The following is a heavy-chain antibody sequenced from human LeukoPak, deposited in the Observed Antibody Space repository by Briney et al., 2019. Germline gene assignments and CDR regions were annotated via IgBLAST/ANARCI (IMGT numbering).Heavy chain of an antibody. CDR2: FDPEDGET. V-gene: IGHV1-24*01. D-gene: IGHD3-22*01. J-gene: IGHJ4*02. CDR1: GYTLTELS. Sequence: ASVKVSCKVSGYTLTELSMHWVRQAPGKGLEWMGGFDPEDGETIYAQKFQGRVTMTEDTSTDTAYMELSSLRSEDTAVYYCATMGYYYNSTPDFDYWGQGTLVTVSS. CDR3: ATMGYYYNSTPDFDY.